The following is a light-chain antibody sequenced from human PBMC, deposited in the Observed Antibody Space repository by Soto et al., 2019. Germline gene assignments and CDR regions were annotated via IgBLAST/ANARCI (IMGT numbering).Light chain of an antibody. CDR1: SSNIGAVYD. V-gene: IGLV1-40*01. Sequence: QSVLTQPPSTSGTPGQRVTISCSGSSSNIGAVYDVHWYQHLPGTAPKLLIYGNSNRPSGVPDRFSGSKSGTSASLAITGLQAEDEADYYCQSYDSSLSGSVFGGGTKLTVL. J-gene: IGLJ2*01. CDR2: GNS. CDR3: QSYDSSLSGSV.